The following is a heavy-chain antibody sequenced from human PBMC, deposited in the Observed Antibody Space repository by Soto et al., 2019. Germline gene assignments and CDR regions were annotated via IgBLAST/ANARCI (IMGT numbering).Heavy chain of an antibody. D-gene: IGHD6-13*01. CDR1: GGSFSGYY. V-gene: IGHV4-34*01. CDR3: ARSFSAAGSPCFDY. J-gene: IGHJ4*02. Sequence: PSETLSLTCAVYGGSFSGYYWSWIRQPPGKGLEWIGEINHSESTNYNPSLKSQVTISVDTSKNQFSLKLSSVTAADTAVYYCARSFSAAGSPCFDYWGQGTLVTVSS. CDR2: INHSEST.